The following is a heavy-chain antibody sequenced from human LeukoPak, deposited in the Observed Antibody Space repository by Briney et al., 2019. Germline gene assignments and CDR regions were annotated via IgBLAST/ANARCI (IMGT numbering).Heavy chain of an antibody. D-gene: IGHD2-21*02. CDR3: AREAYCGGDCLDDAFDI. J-gene: IGHJ3*02. V-gene: IGHV4-34*01. CDR2: INHSGST. CDR1: GGSFSGYY. Sequence: PSETLSLTCAVYGGSFSGYYWSWIRQPPGKGMEWIGEINHSGSTNYNTSLKSRVTISVDTSKNQFSLKLSSVTAADTAVYYCAREAYCGGDCLDDAFDIWGQGTMVTVSS.